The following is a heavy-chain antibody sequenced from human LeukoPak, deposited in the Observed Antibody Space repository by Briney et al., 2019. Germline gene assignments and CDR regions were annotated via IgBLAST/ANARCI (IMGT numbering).Heavy chain of an antibody. V-gene: IGHV3-23*01. CDR3: AKGEQWLIFTPVS. D-gene: IGHD6-19*01. CDR2: ISGSGTVT. J-gene: IGHJ5*02. Sequence: GGSLRLSCAASGFIFNNFAMSWVRQAPGKGLEWVSGISGSGTVTYYADSVKGRFTVSRDNSKNTLFLQMTGLTAVDTAIYFCAKGEQWLIFTPVSWGQGTLVAASS. CDR1: GFIFNNFA.